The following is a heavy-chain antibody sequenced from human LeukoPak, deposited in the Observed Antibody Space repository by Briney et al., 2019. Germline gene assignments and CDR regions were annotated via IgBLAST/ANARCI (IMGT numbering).Heavy chain of an antibody. CDR2: ISYDGSNK. CDR3: ARARGPIAARRGDAFDI. CDR1: GFTFSSCA. J-gene: IGHJ3*02. V-gene: IGHV3-30-3*01. D-gene: IGHD6-6*01. Sequence: GGSLRLSCAASGFTFSSCAMHWVRQAPGKGLEWVAVISYDGSNKYYADSVKGRFTISRDNSKNTLYLQMNSLRAEDTAVYYCARARGPIAARRGDAFDIWGQGTMVTVSS.